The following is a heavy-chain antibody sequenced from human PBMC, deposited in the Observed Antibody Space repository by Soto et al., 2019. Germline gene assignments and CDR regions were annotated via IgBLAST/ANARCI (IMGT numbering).Heavy chain of an antibody. CDR1: GYIFSLFR. D-gene: IGHD3-3*02. Sequence: QDQLVQSGAEVKKPGASVKVSCKASGYIFSLFRVNWVRQAPGQGLEWMGWISGYSGNTNYAQHLQDRLTITTDTSTNPAYMELRSLRSDDTAVYYCARDIFGLVDAFDIWGQGTMVTVSS. J-gene: IGHJ3*02. CDR3: ARDIFGLVDAFDI. V-gene: IGHV1-18*01. CDR2: ISGYSGNT.